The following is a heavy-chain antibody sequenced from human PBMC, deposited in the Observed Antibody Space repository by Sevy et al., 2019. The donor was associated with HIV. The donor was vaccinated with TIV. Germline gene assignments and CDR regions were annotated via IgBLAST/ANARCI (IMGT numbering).Heavy chain of an antibody. CDR3: ARGKHISDYYGSFDY. J-gene: IGHJ4*02. Sequence: GRSLRLSCAASGFTFSSYGMHWVRQAPGKGLEWVAVIWYDGSNKYYADSVKGRFTISRDNSKNTLYLQMNSLRAEDTAVYFCARGKHISDYYGSFDYWGQGTLVTVSS. V-gene: IGHV3-33*01. CDR2: IWYDGSNK. CDR1: GFTFSSYG. D-gene: IGHD3-3*01.